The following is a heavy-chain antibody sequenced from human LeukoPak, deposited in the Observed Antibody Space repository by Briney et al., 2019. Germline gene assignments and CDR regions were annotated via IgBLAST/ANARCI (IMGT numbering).Heavy chain of an antibody. CDR3: AKSVEHSNYRKFHD. V-gene: IGHV3-23*01. CDR2: ISGGGGGT. Sequence: PGGSLRLSCAASGFIFSNYAMSWVRQAPGKGPEWASGISGGGGGTYYADSVKGRFTISRANSKNTLYLQMKSLRVDDTAVYYCAKSVEHSNYRKFHDWGQGTLVTVSS. J-gene: IGHJ4*02. CDR1: GFIFSNYA. D-gene: IGHD4-11*01.